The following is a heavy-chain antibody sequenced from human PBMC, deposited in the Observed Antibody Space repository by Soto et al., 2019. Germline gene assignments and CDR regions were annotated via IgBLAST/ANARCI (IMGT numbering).Heavy chain of an antibody. CDR3: VCSLGPTTGIDY. D-gene: IGHD1-26*01. V-gene: IGHV4-39*01. J-gene: IGHJ4*02. Sequence: QLHLQQSGPGVVKPSEPLSLSCTVSGVSITSSIYLWGWIRQTPGKGLEWIGNMRYSGDTHSDPSLQSRVTISVDTPKSQFSLSLSSVTAAYTAIYYCVCSLGPTTGIDYWGQGILVTVSS. CDR1: GVSITSSIYL. CDR2: MRYSGDT.